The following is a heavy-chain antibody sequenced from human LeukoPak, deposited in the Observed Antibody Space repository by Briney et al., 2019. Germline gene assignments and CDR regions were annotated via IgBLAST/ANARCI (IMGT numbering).Heavy chain of an antibody. V-gene: IGHV4-30-4*08. CDR1: GGSISSGDYY. J-gene: IGHJ5*02. CDR3: ARERIGVVIIHSNWFDP. Sequence: PSQTLSLTCTVSGGSISSGDYYWSWIRQPPGKGLEWIGYIYYSGSTYYNPSLKSRVTISVDTSKNQFSLKLSSVTAADTAVYYCARERIGVVIIHSNWFDPWGQGTLVTVSS. D-gene: IGHD3-3*01. CDR2: IYYSGST.